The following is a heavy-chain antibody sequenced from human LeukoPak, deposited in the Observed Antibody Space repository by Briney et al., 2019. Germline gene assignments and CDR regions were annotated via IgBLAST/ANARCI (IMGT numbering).Heavy chain of an antibody. Sequence: PSGTLSLTCAVSGGSISSSNWWSWVRQPPGKGLEWIGEIYHSGSTNYNPSLKSRVTISVDKSKNQFSLKLSSVTAADTAVYYCAGAAYYYDSSGYPVGSLLDYWGQGTLVTVSS. CDR3: AGAAYYYDSSGYPVGSLLDY. V-gene: IGHV4-4*02. J-gene: IGHJ4*02. CDR2: IYHSGST. CDR1: GGSISSSNW. D-gene: IGHD3-22*01.